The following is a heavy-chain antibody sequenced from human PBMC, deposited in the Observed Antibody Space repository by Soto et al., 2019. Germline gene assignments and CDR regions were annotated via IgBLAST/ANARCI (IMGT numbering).Heavy chain of an antibody. D-gene: IGHD3-16*01. V-gene: IGHV3-30-3*01. CDR2: ILDDASNKYYANDK. J-gene: IGHJ4*02. CDR3: ARDDEGGSYGDLGY. CDR1: GFTFSNYI. Sequence: QVQLVESGGGVVQPGRSLRLSCAASGFTFSNYIMHWVRQAPGKGLEWVAFILDDASNKYYANDKYYADSVMGRFTISRDNSKNTLYLQMNSLRTEDTGVYYCARDDEGGSYGDLGYWGQGTLVTVSP.